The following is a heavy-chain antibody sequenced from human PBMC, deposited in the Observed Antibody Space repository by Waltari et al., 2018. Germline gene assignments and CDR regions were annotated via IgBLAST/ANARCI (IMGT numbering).Heavy chain of an antibody. CDR1: GFTFSSYW. V-gene: IGHV3-74*03. J-gene: IGHJ4*02. D-gene: IGHD2-21*02. CDR3: ARYVVVTAGDY. CDR2: ITGDGSGT. Sequence: EVQLVESGGGLVQPGGSLRLSCAASGFTFSSYWMHWVRQVPGKGLVWVGRITGDGSGTTYAASVKGRFTISRDNAKNTLFLQMNSLRDEDTAVYYCARYVVVTAGDYWGQGTLVAVSS.